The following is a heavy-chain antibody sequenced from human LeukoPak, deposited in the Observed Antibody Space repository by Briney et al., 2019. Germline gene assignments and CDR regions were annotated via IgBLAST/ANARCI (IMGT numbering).Heavy chain of an antibody. CDR2: INHSGST. V-gene: IGHV4-34*01. CDR1: GFTFSSYW. CDR3: ASSPSSGYYSYYFDY. J-gene: IGHJ4*02. D-gene: IGHD3-22*01. Sequence: GSLRLSCAASGFTFSSYWMSWIRQPPGKGLEWIGEINHSGSTNYNPSLKSRVTILVDTSKNQFSLKLSSVTAADTAVYYCASSPSSGYYSYYFDYWGQGTLVTVSS.